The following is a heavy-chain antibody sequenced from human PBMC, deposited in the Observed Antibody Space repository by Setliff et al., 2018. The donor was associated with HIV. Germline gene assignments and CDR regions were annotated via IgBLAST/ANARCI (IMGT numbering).Heavy chain of an antibody. D-gene: IGHD2-8*02. J-gene: IGHJ4*02. Sequence: PSETLSLTCALYGGSFSDYYWSWIRQPPGMGLEWIGEVNRGRRTNYNSSLKSRVTISIDTSRDQFSLNLRSVTAADTAVYFCARLIHTGLLYFDFWGLGTLVTVSS. CDR1: GGSFSDYY. CDR2: VNRGRRT. CDR3: ARLIHTGLLYFDF. V-gene: IGHV4-34*01.